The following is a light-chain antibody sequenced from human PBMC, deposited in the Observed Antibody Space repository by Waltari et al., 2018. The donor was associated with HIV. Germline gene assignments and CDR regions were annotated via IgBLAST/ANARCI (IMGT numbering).Light chain of an antibody. CDR1: QSVLSSSDNKNY. Sequence: DIALNQSQDSLAVSLGERATIYSKSSQSVLSSSDNKNYLTWYQQKPGQPPKVLIYWASTRESGVPDRFSGSGSGTDFTLTISSLQAEDVALYYCQQYYSPISFGQGTRLEIK. CDR3: QQYYSPIS. J-gene: IGKJ5*01. CDR2: WAS. V-gene: IGKV4-1*01.